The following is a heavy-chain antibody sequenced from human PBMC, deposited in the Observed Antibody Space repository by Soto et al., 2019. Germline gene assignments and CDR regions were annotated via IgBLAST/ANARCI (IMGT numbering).Heavy chain of an antibody. Sequence: SLKVSCKASGGTFSSYAISWVRQAPGQGLEWMGGIIPIFGTANYAQKFQGRVTITADESTSTAYMELSSLRSEDTAVYYCARLKRGIDSGGYYYVNYYYYGMDVWGQGTTVTVSS. V-gene: IGHV1-69*13. J-gene: IGHJ6*02. CDR3: ARLKRGIDSGGYYYVNYYYYGMDV. CDR1: GGTFSSYA. CDR2: IIPIFGTA. D-gene: IGHD3-22*01.